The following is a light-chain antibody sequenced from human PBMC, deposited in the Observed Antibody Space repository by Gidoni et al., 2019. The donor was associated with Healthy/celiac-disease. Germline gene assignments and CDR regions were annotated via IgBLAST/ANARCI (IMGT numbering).Light chain of an antibody. V-gene: IGLV7-46*01. CDR2: VTT. Sequence: QAVVTQEPSLTLSPGGTVPRTGGHGTGAVTSGHYPYWFQQKPGQAPRTLIYVTTDTHSWTPDLFSGSLLGGKAALTLSGAQPEDEAEYYCLLSYSGARVCGGWTKLTVL. CDR3: LLSYSGARV. CDR1: TGAVTSGHY. J-gene: IGLJ3*02.